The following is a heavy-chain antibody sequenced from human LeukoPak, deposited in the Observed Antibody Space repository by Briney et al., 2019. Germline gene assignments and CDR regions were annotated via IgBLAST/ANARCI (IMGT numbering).Heavy chain of an antibody. Sequence: ASVKVSCKASGGTFSSYAISWVRQAPGQGLEWMGRIIPILGIANYAQKFQGRVTITADKSTSTAYMELSSLRSEDTAVYYCARARGYSGYEDYYYYYGMDVWGQGTTVTVSS. CDR1: GGTFSSYA. V-gene: IGHV1-69*04. CDR3: ARARGYSGYEDYYYYYGMDV. D-gene: IGHD5-12*01. J-gene: IGHJ6*02. CDR2: IIPILGIA.